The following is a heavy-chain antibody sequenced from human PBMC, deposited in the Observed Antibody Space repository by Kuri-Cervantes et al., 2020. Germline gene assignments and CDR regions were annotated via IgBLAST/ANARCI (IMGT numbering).Heavy chain of an antibody. V-gene: IGHV3-49*04. CDR3: TRDDSSGYFALGGDY. Sequence: GESLKISCAASGFTFSDYYMNWVRQAPGKGLEWVGFIRSKAYGGTTEYAASVKGRFTMSRDDSKTIAYLQMNSLKSEDTAVYYCTRDDSSGYFALGGDYWGQGTLVTVSS. D-gene: IGHD3-22*01. CDR1: GFTFSDYY. J-gene: IGHJ4*02. CDR2: IRSKAYGGTT.